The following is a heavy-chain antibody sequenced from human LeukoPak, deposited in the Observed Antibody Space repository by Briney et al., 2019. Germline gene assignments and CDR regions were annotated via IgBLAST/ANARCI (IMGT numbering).Heavy chain of an antibody. V-gene: IGHV1-46*01. CDR3: AREQYDAFDI. J-gene: IGHJ3*02. Sequence: TLTVSCKGSGYTFATFCMHWVRQTPGQGLEWMGIINPSGGRTSYTQKFQGRLTMTRDTSTSTVYMELSSLSSEDTAVYYCAREQYDAFDIWGHGTMVTVSS. CDR1: GYTFATFC. CDR2: INPSGGRT.